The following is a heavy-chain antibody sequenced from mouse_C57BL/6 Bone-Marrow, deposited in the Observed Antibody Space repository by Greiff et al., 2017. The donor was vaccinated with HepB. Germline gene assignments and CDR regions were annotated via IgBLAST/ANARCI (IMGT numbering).Heavy chain of an antibody. CDR2: IYPRSGNT. D-gene: IGHD2-1*01. Sequence: VQLQQSGAELARPGASVKLSCKASGYTFTSYGISWVKQRTGQGLEWIGEIYPRSGNTYYNEKFKGKATLTADKSSSTAYMELRSLTSEDSAVYFCARSRGNASVAYWGQGTLVTVSA. J-gene: IGHJ3*01. V-gene: IGHV1-81*01. CDR3: ARSRGNASVAY. CDR1: GYTFTSYG.